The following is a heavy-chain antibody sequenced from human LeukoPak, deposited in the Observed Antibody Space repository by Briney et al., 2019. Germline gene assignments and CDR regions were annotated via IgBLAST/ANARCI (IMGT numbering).Heavy chain of an antibody. Sequence: SVKVSCKASGGTFSSYAISWVRQAPGQGLEWMGGIIPIFGTANYAQKFQSRVTITTDESTSTAYMELSSLRSEDTAVYYCARVGSSSWIFDYWGQGTLVTVSS. CDR1: GGTFSSYA. D-gene: IGHD6-13*01. CDR3: ARVGSSSWIFDY. CDR2: IIPIFGTA. J-gene: IGHJ4*02. V-gene: IGHV1-69*05.